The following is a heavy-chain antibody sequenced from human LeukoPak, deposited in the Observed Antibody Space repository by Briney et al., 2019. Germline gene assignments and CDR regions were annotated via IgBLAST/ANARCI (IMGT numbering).Heavy chain of an antibody. Sequence: ASVKLSCKASGGTFSSYAISWVRQAPGQRLEWMGRIIPIFGTANYAQKFQGRVTITTDESTSTAYMELSSLRSEDTAVYYCACYSNHFDYWGKGTLVTVSS. J-gene: IGHJ4*02. CDR2: IIPIFGTA. CDR3: ACYSNHFDY. CDR1: GGTFSSYA. D-gene: IGHD4-11*01. V-gene: IGHV1-69*05.